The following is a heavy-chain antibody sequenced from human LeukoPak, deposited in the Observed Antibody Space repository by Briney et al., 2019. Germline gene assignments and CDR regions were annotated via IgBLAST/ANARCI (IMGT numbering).Heavy chain of an antibody. CDR2: IRGKTFSGTT. Sequence: FIRGKTFSGTTEYAASVKGRFSISRDDFKDTVYLQMNSLQTEDTGVYFCTRTSSRFVTPDYWGQGTPVTVSS. V-gene: IGHV3-49*02. D-gene: IGHD3-10*01. J-gene: IGHJ4*02. CDR3: TRTSSRFVTPDY.